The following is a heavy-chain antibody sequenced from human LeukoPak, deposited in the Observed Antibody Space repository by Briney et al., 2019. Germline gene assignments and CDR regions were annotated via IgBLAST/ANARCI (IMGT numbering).Heavy chain of an antibody. J-gene: IGHJ4*02. CDR1: GYTFTNYG. CDR2: ISANNGNT. V-gene: IGHV1-18*01. D-gene: IGHD6-13*01. Sequence: GASVKVSCKASGYTFTNYGISWVRQAPGQWLEWMGWISANNGNTNYAQKLQGRVTMTTDTSTTTAYMELRSLRSDDTAVYYCASYSDVNYYFDYWGQGTLVTVSS. CDR3: ASYSDVNYYFDY.